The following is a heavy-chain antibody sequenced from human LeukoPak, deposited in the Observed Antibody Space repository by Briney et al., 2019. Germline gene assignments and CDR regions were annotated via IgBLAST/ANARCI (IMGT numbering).Heavy chain of an antibody. CDR1: GFTFSSYG. CDR2: ISYDGSNK. V-gene: IGHV3-30*18. J-gene: IGHJ4*02. D-gene: IGHD3-22*01. CDR3: AKGNHYYDSSGTSDY. Sequence: GGSLRLSCAASGFTFSSYGMHWVRQAPGKGLEWVAVISYDGSNKYYADSVKGRFTISRDNSKNTLYLQMNSLRAEDTAVYYCAKGNHYYDSSGTSDYWGQGTLVTVSS.